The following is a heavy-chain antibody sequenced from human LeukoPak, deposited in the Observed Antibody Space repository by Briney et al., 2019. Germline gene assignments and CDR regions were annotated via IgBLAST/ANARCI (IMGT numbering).Heavy chain of an antibody. CDR3: ARDPLLLWFGAHGGFDY. CDR1: GYTFTSYG. Sequence: SVKVSCKASGYTFTSYGISWVRQAPGQGLDWMGWISAYNGNTNYAQKLQGRVTMTTDTSTSTAYMELRSLRSDDTAVYYCARDPLLLWFGAHGGFDYWGQGTLVTVSS. CDR2: ISAYNGNT. V-gene: IGHV1-18*01. J-gene: IGHJ4*02. D-gene: IGHD3-10*01.